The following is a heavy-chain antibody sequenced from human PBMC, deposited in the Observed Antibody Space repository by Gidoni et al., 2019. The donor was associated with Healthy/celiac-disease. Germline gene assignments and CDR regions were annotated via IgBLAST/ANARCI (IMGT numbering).Heavy chain of an antibody. CDR1: GFPFSSYS. Sequence: EVQLVESGGGLVKPGGSLRLSCAASGFPFSSYSMNWVRQAPGKGLEWVSSISSSSSYIYYADSVKGRFTISRDNAKNSLYLQMNSLRAEDTAVYYCARVKRDGYSLFDYWGQGTLVTVSS. V-gene: IGHV3-21*01. D-gene: IGHD5-18*01. CDR3: ARVKRDGYSLFDY. J-gene: IGHJ4*02. CDR2: ISSSSSYI.